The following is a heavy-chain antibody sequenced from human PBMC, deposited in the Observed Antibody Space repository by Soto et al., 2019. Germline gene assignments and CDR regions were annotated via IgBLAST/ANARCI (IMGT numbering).Heavy chain of an antibody. CDR1: GDSGSINSAA. Sequence: SQTLSLTWAISGDSGSINSAAWNWIRQSPSRDLGWLGMTYYVSKGXXDYAGSVXXRVTIDSDTSXNQFSXHLNSVSLDXTAIYYCARGINSALDIWRQGTMVTVS. CDR2: TYYVSKGXX. D-gene: IGHD1-26*01. V-gene: IGHV6-1*01. J-gene: IGHJ3*02. CDR3: ARGINSALDI.